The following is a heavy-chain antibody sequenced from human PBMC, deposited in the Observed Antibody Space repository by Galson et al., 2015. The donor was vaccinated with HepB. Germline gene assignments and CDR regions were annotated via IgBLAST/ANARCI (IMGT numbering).Heavy chain of an antibody. CDR3: AHVDIVVVPTRYYFDY. J-gene: IGHJ4*02. CDR1: GFSLSTSGVG. Sequence: PALVKPTQTLTLTCTFSGFSLSTSGVGVGWIRQPPGEALEWLALIYWDDDERYSPSLKSRLTITKYTSKNQVVLTMTNMDPVDTATYYCAHVDIVVVPTRYYFDYWGPGTVSPSPQ. CDR2: IYWDDDE. V-gene: IGHV2-5*02. D-gene: IGHD2-2*01.